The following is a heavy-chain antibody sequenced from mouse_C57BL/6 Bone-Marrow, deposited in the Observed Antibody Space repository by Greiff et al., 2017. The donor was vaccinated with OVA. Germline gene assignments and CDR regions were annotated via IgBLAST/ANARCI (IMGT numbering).Heavy chain of an antibody. J-gene: IGHJ3*01. V-gene: IGHV1-7*01. CDR2: INPSSGYT. Sequence: QVQLQQSGAELAKPGASVKLSCKASGYTFTSYWMHWVKQRPGKGLEWLGYINPSSGYTKYNQKFKDKATLTADKSSSTAYMQLSSLTYEDSAVYYCARGDYYGSSPFAYWGQGTLVTVSA. D-gene: IGHD1-1*01. CDR3: ARGDYYGSSPFAY. CDR1: GYTFTSYW.